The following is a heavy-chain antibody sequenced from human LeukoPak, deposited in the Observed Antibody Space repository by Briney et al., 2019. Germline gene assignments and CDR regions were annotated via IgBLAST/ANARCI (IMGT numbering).Heavy chain of an antibody. V-gene: IGHV3-48*03. CDR2: ISSSGSTI. J-gene: IGHJ3*02. D-gene: IGHD2-21*02. Sequence: PGGSLRLSCAVSGFTFSSYEMNWVRQAPGKGLEWVSYISSSGSTIYYADSVKGRFTISRDNAKNSLYLQMNSLRAEDTAVYYCARGITAYCGGDCYFHDAFDIWGQGTMVTVSS. CDR3: ARGITAYCGGDCYFHDAFDI. CDR1: GFTFSSYE.